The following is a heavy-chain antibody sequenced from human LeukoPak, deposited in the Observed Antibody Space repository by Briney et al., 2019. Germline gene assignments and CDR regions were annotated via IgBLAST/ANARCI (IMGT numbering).Heavy chain of an antibody. CDR1: GFTFSDYY. D-gene: IGHD1-1*01. V-gene: IGHV3-11*04. Sequence: GGSLRLSCAASGFTFSDYYMTWIRQAPGKGLEWVSYISPSGITTYYTDSVKGRFTISRDNAKNSLSLQINSLRVEDTAVYYCARAYTGSFSDTLEYWGRGTLVTVSS. J-gene: IGHJ4*02. CDR2: ISPSGITT. CDR3: ARAYTGSFSDTLEY.